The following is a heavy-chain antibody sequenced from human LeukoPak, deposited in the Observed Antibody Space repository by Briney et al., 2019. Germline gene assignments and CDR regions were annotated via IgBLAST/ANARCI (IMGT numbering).Heavy chain of an antibody. J-gene: IGHJ4*02. CDR2: IYYSGSS. V-gene: IGHV4-31*03. D-gene: IGHD5-24*01. CDR1: GGSINNGGYY. CDR3: ARNRDGYNSFDY. Sequence: SETLSLTCTVSGGSINNGGYYWSWIRQHPGKGLEWIGYIYYSGSSYYNPSLRSRVTISVDTSKNHFSLKLSSVTAADTAVYYCARNRDGYNSFDYWGQGTLVTVSS.